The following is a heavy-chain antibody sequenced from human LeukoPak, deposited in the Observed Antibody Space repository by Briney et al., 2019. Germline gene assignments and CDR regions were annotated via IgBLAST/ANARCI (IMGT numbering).Heavy chain of an antibody. Sequence: ASVEVSCKASGYTFTSYGISWVRQAPGQGLEWMGWISAYNGNTNYAQKLQGRVTMTTDTSTSTAYMELRSLRSDDTAVYYCARVPSNPNYDFWSGYYFDYWGQGTLVTVSS. CDR2: ISAYNGNT. J-gene: IGHJ4*02. D-gene: IGHD3-3*01. CDR3: ARVPSNPNYDFWSGYYFDY. CDR1: GYTFTSYG. V-gene: IGHV1-18*01.